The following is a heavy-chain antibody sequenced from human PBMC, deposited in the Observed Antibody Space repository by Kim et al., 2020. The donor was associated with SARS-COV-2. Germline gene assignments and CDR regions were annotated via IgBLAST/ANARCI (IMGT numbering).Heavy chain of an antibody. CDR1: GFTFDDYA. CDR3: AKSHDSSGWYQPLDY. J-gene: IGHJ4*02. D-gene: IGHD6-19*01. V-gene: IGHV3-43D*03. CDR2: ISWDGGST. Sequence: GGSLRLSCAASGFTFDDYAMHWVRQAPGKGLEWVSLISWDGGSTYYADSVKGRFTISRDNSKNSLYLQMNSLRAEDTALYYCAKSHDSSGWYQPLDYWGQGTLVTVSS.